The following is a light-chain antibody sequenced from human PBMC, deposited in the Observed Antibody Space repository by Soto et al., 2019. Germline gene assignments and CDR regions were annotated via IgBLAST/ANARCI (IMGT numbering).Light chain of an antibody. J-gene: IGKJ4*01. CDR1: HDISNW. CDR3: KQANSFPLT. Sequence: DIQMTQSPSSVSVSVGDRVTITCRASHDISNWLIWYQQKAGKAHKRLIYAADTVQSGVPSRFSGTGYGTDFTLIISNLQPQDCATYYCKQANSFPLTFGGGTKVDIK. CDR2: AAD. V-gene: IGKV1-12*01.